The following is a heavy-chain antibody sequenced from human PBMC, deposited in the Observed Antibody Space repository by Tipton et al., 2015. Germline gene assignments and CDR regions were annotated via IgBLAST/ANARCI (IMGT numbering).Heavy chain of an antibody. D-gene: IGHD4-23*01. J-gene: IGHJ4*02. CDR1: SDSLNKYY. CDR2: IQYSGCT. CDR3: ARARGRYGGLFDS. Sequence: TLSLTCTVSSDSLNKYYWSWIRQPPGKELQWIGYIQYSGCTNYNPSLESRVSMSVDTSKTQFSLEMRSVTATDTAVYYCARARGRYGGLFDSWGQGTLVTVSP. V-gene: IGHV4-59*01.